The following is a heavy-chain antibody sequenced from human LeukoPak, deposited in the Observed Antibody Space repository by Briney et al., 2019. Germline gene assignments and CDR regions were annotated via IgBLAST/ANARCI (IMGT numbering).Heavy chain of an antibody. CDR1: GGSIGSSSYY. J-gene: IGHJ4*02. CDR2: IYYSGST. Sequence: SETLSLTCTVSGGSIGSSSYYWGWIRQPPGKGLEWIGSIYYSGSTYYNRSLKSRVTISVDTSKNQFSLKLSSVTAADTAVYYCARNVLRFLEWLSDFDYWGQGTLVTVSS. D-gene: IGHD3-3*01. CDR3: ARNVLRFLEWLSDFDY. V-gene: IGHV4-39*01.